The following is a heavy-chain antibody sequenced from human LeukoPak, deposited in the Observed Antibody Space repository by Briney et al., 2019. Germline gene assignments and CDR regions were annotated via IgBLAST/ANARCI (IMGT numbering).Heavy chain of an antibody. V-gene: IGHV3-23*01. CDR1: GFTFNSYA. J-gene: IGHJ4*02. D-gene: IGHD4-23*01. CDR2: IGRSGGDI. Sequence: PGGSLRLSCAASGFTFNSYAMAWVRQAPGKGLEWVSVIGRSGGDIQYVDSVKGRFTISRDNSKNTLYLQMNSLRAEDTAVYYCAKYAPPTTVVTHYFDYWGQGTLVTVSS. CDR3: AKYAPPTTVVTHYFDY.